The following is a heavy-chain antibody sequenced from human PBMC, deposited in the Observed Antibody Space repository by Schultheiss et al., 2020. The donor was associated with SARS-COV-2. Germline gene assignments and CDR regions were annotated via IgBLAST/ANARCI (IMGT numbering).Heavy chain of an antibody. V-gene: IGHV4-39*07. CDR2: ISYSGST. J-gene: IGHJ4*02. CDR3: ARGRQLWLKGSDY. D-gene: IGHD5-18*01. Sequence: SQTLSLTCTVSGGSISSGDYYWSWIRQPPGKGLEWIGSISYSGSTDFHPSLKSRVTISVDTSKNQFSLKLSSVTAADTAVYYCARGRQLWLKGSDYWGQGTLVTVSS. CDR1: GGSISSGDYY.